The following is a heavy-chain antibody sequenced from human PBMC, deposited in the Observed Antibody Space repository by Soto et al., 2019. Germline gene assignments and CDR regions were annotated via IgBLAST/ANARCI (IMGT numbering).Heavy chain of an antibody. J-gene: IGHJ4*02. D-gene: IGHD6-6*01. CDR3: AKDLGILPRPVGLLGSHY. CDR2: IYHNGLT. Sequence: QXXXKGLEWIGEIYHNGLTNYNPSLKSRVTISVDTSKNQFSLNLNSVTAEDTALYYCAKDLGILPRPVGLLGSHYWGQGTLVTVSS. V-gene: IGHV4-4*02.